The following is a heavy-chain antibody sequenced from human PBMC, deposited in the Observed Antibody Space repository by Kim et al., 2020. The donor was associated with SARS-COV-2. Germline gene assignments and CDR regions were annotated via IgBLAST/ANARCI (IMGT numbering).Heavy chain of an antibody. J-gene: IGHJ3*02. Sequence: TTKWYGDSVKGRFTNSRDNAKNSLYLQMNSLRDEDTAVYFCATRVHAFDIWGQGTMVTVSS. V-gene: IGHV3-48*02. CDR2: TTK. CDR3: ATRVHAFDI.